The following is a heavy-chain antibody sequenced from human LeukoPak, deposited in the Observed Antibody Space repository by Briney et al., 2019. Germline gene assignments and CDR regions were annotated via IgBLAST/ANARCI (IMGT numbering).Heavy chain of an antibody. V-gene: IGHV1-8*01. J-gene: IGHJ5*02. D-gene: IGHD5-18*01. CDR3: ARDGYAYSYGYLERHGFGP. Sequence: ASVKVSCEASGYTFTSYDINWVRQATGQGLEWMGWMNPNSGNTGYAQKFQGRVTMTRNTSISTAYMELSSLRSEDTAVYYCARDGYAYSYGYLERHGFGPWGQGTLVTVSS. CDR2: MNPNSGNT. CDR1: GYTFTSYD.